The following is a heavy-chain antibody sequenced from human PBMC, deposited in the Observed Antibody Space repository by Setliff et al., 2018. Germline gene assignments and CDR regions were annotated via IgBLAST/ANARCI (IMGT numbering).Heavy chain of an antibody. V-gene: IGHV4-59*04. CDR3: ARRDIVAQTSYDFWGMTDY. D-gene: IGHD5-12*01. J-gene: IGHJ4*02. Sequence: PSETLSLTCTVSGGSISTYYWSWIRQPPGKGLEWIGFIHYSGSTYYNPSLKSRVTISVDTSKNQFSLKLSSVTAADTAVYYCARRDIVAQTSYDFWGMTDYWGQGTLVTVSS. CDR1: GGSISTYY. CDR2: IHYSGST.